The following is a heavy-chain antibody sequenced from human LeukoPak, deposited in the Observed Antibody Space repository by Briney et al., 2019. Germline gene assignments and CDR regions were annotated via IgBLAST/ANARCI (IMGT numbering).Heavy chain of an antibody. CDR1: GYSFTSYW. CDR3: ASQGGYCGSISCYTGFDY. J-gene: IGHJ4*02. V-gene: IGHV5-51*01. D-gene: IGHD2-2*02. CDR2: IYPGDSDT. Sequence: GESPKISCKGSGYSFTSYWIGWVRQMPGKGLEWMGIIYPGDSDTRYSPSFQGQVTISADKSISTAYLQWSSLKASDTAMYYCASQGGYCGSISCYTGFDYWGQGTLVTVSS.